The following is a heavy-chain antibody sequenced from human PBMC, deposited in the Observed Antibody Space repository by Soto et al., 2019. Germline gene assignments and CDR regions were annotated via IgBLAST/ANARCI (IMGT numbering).Heavy chain of an antibody. CDR3: ARDAVPSYCDY. CDR2: ISFDGSNK. Sequence: QVQLVESGGGVVQPGRSLRLSCAASGFTFTSYAMHWVRQAPGRGLEWVAFISFDGSNKYYADSVEGRFTISRDNSKNTLYLQMNSLRAEYTAVYYCARDAVPSYCDYWGQGTLVTVSS. V-gene: IGHV3-30*01. J-gene: IGHJ4*02. CDR1: GFTFTSYA.